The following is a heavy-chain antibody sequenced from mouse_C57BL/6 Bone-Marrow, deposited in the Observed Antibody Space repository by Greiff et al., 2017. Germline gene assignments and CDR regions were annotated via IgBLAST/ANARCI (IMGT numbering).Heavy chain of an antibody. CDR2: IYPGDGDT. J-gene: IGHJ2*01. CDR3: ALWLRRGNYFDY. Sequence: VQLQQSGPELVKPGASVKISCKASGYAFSSSWMNWVKQRPGKGLEWIGRIYPGDGDTNYNGKFKGKATLTADKSSSTASMQLSSLTSEDSAVYFCALWLRRGNYFDYWGQGTTLTVSS. D-gene: IGHD2-2*01. CDR1: GYAFSSSW. V-gene: IGHV1-82*01.